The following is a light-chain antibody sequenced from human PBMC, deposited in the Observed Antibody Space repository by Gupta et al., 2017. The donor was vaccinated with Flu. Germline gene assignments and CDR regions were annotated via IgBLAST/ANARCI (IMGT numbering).Light chain of an antibody. J-gene: IGKJ4*01. CDR3: QQSYLTPLT. CDR1: QNINGY. V-gene: IGKV1-39*01. Sequence: DIQLTQSPSSLSASVGDRVTITCRASQNINGYLNWYQQKPGNAPKLLIYTASSLQSGVPSRFGGSGSERDFTLTIYSLKPEDVATYYCQQSYLTPLTFGGGTKVEIK. CDR2: TAS.